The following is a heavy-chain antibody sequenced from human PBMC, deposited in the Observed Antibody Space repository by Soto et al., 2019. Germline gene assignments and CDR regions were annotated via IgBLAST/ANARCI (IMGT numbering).Heavy chain of an antibody. D-gene: IGHD3-10*01. V-gene: IGHV3-30-3*01. Sequence: GGSLRLSYAASGFTFSSYAMHWVRQAPGKGLEWVAVISYDGSNKYYADSVKGRFTISRDNSKNTLYLQMNSLRAEDTAVYYCAREDGSMVRPSYYYYGMDVWGQGTTVTVSS. CDR3: AREDGSMVRPSYYYYGMDV. J-gene: IGHJ6*02. CDR1: GFTFSSYA. CDR2: ISYDGSNK.